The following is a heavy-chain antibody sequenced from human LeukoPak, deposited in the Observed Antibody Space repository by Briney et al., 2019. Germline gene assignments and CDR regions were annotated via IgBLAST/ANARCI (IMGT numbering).Heavy chain of an antibody. CDR2: IYYSGST. CDR1: GGSISSYY. Sequence: SETLSLTCTVSGGSISSYYWSWIRRPPGKGLEWIGYIYYSGSTNYNPSLKSRVTISVDTSKNQFSLKMTLVTAEDTAVYYCARLLPRGGMVRAVVTSFDIWGQGTLVSVSS. V-gene: IGHV4-59*08. J-gene: IGHJ3*02. D-gene: IGHD3-10*01. CDR3: ARLLPRGGMVRAVVTSFDI.